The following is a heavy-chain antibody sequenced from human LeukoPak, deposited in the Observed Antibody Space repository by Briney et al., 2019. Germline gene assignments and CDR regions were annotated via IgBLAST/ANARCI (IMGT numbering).Heavy chain of an antibody. Sequence: PSETLSLTCTVSGGSISSSSYYWGWIRQPPGKGLEWIGSIYYSGSTYYNPSLKSRVTISVDTSKNQFSLKLSSVTAADTAVYYCARQYSDILTGYHRGELYWYFDLWGRSTLVTVSS. CDR1: GGSISSSSYY. CDR2: IYYSGST. CDR3: ARQYSDILTGYHRGELYWYFDL. J-gene: IGHJ2*01. D-gene: IGHD3-9*01. V-gene: IGHV4-39*01.